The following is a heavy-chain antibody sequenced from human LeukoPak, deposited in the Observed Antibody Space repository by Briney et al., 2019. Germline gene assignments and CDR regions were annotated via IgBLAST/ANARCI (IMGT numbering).Heavy chain of an antibody. D-gene: IGHD3-22*01. CDR1: GFTFSNAW. Sequence: KPGGSLRLSCAASGFTFSNAWMNWVRQAPGKGLEWVGRLKSESDGGTTDYAAPVKGRLAISRDDSKNTLYLQMNSLKAEDTAVYYCSTVLYFDSSGYYYESVYWGQGTLVTVSS. CDR2: LKSESDGGTT. V-gene: IGHV3-15*07. J-gene: IGHJ4*02. CDR3: STVLYFDSSGYYYESVY.